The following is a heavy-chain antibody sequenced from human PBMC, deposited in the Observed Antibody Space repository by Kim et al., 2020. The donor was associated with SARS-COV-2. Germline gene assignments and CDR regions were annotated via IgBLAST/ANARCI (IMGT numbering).Heavy chain of an antibody. CDR3: ARQYPTTILTGSYGMDV. V-gene: IGHV3-13*01. Sequence: GGSLRLSCAASGFTFSSYDMHWVRQATGKGLEWVSAIGTAGDTYYPCSVKGRFTISRENAKNSLYLQMNSLRAGDTAVYYCARQYPTTILTGSYGMDVWGQGTTVTVSS. J-gene: IGHJ6*02. CDR1: GFTFSSYD. CDR2: IGTAGDT. D-gene: IGHD3-9*01.